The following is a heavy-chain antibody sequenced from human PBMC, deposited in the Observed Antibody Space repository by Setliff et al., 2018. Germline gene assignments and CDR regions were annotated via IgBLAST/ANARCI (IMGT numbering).Heavy chain of an antibody. J-gene: IGHJ3*02. CDR3: ARSPANGGHDAFDI. Sequence: GGSLRLSCVASGFTFSSYCMDWFRQAPGKGLEWVSSISDTSIHIYYGESVKGRFTISRDNAKNSLYVQMNSLRADDTAVYYCARSPANGGHDAFDIWGQGTMVTVSS. D-gene: IGHD6-25*01. CDR2: ISDTSIHI. V-gene: IGHV3-21*01. CDR1: GFTFSSYC.